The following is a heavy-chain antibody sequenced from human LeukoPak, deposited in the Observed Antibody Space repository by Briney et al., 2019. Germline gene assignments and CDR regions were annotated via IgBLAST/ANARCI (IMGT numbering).Heavy chain of an antibody. CDR2: INPSGGST. Sequence: ASVKVSCKASGYTFTSYYMHWVRQAPGQGLEWMGIINPSGGSTSYAQKFQGRVTMTRDTSTSTVYMELSSLRSEDTAVYYCARLLTPYYYYYYGMDVWGQGTRSPSP. CDR1: GYTFTSYY. V-gene: IGHV1-46*01. D-gene: IGHD2-15*01. CDR3: ARLLTPYYYYYYGMDV. J-gene: IGHJ6*02.